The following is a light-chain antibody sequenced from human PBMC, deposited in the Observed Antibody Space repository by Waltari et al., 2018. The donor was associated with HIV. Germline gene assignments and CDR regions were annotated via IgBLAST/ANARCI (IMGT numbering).Light chain of an antibody. V-gene: IGLV3-19*01. CDR2: GAN. CDR3: HSRDTNSDHYV. CDR1: RLRSFF. J-gene: IGLJ1*01. Sequence: SSELTQDPVVSVALGQTINITCQGDRLRSFFANWYQQRPGQAPVLVVYGANRRPSGIPDRFSASNSGNTSSLIISDSQAVDEADYYCHSRDTNSDHYVFGGGTRVIV.